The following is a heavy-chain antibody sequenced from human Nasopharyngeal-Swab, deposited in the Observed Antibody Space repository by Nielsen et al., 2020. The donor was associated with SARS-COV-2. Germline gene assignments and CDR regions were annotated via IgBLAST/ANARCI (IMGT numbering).Heavy chain of an antibody. Sequence: GGSLRLSCAASGFTFSSYGIHWVRQAPGKGLEWVAFIWYDGSNKYYADSVKGRFTISRDNSKNTLYLQMNSLRAEDTAVYYCARANSGWYSGFDYWGQGTLVTVSS. CDR1: GFTFSSYG. CDR2: IWYDGSNK. CDR3: ARANSGWYSGFDY. D-gene: IGHD6-19*01. J-gene: IGHJ4*02. V-gene: IGHV3-33*01.